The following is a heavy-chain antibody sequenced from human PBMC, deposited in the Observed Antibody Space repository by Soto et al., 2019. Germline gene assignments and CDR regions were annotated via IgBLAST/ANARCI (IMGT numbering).Heavy chain of an antibody. J-gene: IGHJ5*02. CDR2: TYYRSKWYN. V-gene: IGHV6-1*01. Sequence: SQTLPLTCAISGYSVSSNSAAWNWIRQSPSRGLEWLGRTYYRSKWYNDYAVSVKSRITINPDTSKNQFSLQLNSVTPEDTAVYYCARAPVNLVRGAWFDPWGQGTLVTVSS. CDR3: ARAPVNLVRGAWFDP. D-gene: IGHD3-10*01. CDR1: GYSVSSNSAA.